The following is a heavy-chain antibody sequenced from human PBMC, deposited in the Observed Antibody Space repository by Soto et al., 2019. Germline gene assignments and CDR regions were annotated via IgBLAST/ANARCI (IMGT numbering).Heavy chain of an antibody. CDR1: GYTFTGYY. V-gene: IGHV1-2*04. D-gene: IGHD2-2*01. CDR2: INPNSGGT. J-gene: IGHJ4*02. CDR3: ARATITHCSSTNCYAGDYYFDD. Sequence: GASVKVSCKASGYTFTGYYMHWVRQAPGQGLEWMGWINPNSGGTNYAQKFQGWVTMTRDTSISTAYMELSRLRSDDTAVYYCARATITHCSSTNCYAGDYYFDDWGQGSLVTVSS.